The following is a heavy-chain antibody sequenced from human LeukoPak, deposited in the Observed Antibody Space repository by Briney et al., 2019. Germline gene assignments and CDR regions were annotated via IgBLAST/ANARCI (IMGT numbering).Heavy chain of an antibody. J-gene: IGHJ5*02. CDR2: IYYRGST. CDR1: GASISSHY. D-gene: IGHD7-27*01. Sequence: SETLSLTCTVSGASISSHYWCWIRQSPGTGLVWIGDIYYRGSTTYNPSLKSRLSISLDTSGNQFSLNLSSVTAADTAVYYCAKLEVGRFDPWGQGILVTVSS. CDR3: AKLEVGRFDP. V-gene: IGHV4-59*11.